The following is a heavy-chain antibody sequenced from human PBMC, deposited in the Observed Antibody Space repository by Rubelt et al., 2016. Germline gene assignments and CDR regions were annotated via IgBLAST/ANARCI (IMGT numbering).Heavy chain of an antibody. CDR2: IYYSGST. V-gene: IGHV4-59*01. J-gene: IGHJ4*02. D-gene: IGHD6-19*01. CDR3: ARAYSSCWYYLDY. CDR1: GGSISSYY. Sequence: QLQLQESGPGLVKPSETLSLTCIVSGGSISSYYWSWIRQPPGKGLEWIGYIYYSGSTNYRPSLKSRVTISVDTSKDQFSLNVGSVTAADKSGYYFARAYSSCWYYLDYWGQGTLVTVSS.